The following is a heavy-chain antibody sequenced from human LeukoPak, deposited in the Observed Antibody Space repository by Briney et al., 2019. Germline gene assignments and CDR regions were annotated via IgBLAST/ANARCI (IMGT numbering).Heavy chain of an antibody. V-gene: IGHV3-21*01. D-gene: IGHD5-18*01. CDR3: ARVHQEDTAMAQYYFDY. CDR2: ISSSSSYI. CDR1: GFTFSSYG. J-gene: IGHJ4*02. Sequence: KPGRSLRLSCAASGFTFSSYGMNWVRQAPGKGLEWVSSISSSSSYIYYADSVKGRFTISRDNAKNSLYLQMNSLRAEDTAVYYCARVHQEDTAMAQYYFDYWGQGTLVTVSS.